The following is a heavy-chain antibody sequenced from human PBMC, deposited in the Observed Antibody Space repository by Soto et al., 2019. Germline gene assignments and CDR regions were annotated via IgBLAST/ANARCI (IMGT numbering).Heavy chain of an antibody. Sequence: QVQLVESGGGVVQPGRSLRLSCAASGFTFSNFGMHWVRQAPGKGLEWVAAISADGRDKYFSGSVKGRFTISRDNSKNTLFLQMNSLRLEDTAVYYCVKGSDVARQELDYWGQGTLVTVSS. V-gene: IGHV3-30*18. J-gene: IGHJ4*02. CDR1: GFTFSNFG. D-gene: IGHD3-3*01. CDR2: ISADGRDK. CDR3: VKGSDVARQELDY.